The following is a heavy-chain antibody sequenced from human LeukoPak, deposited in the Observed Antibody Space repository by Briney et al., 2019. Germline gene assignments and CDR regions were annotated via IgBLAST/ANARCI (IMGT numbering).Heavy chain of an antibody. CDR3: AREPDPEYSSSWNGHNDY. D-gene: IGHD6-13*01. CDR2: INSDGSST. J-gene: IGHJ4*02. Sequence: GGSLRLSCAASGFTFSSYWMHCVRQAPGKGLVWVSRINSDGSSTSYADSVKGRFTISRDNAKNTLYLQMNSLRAEDTAVYYCAREPDPEYSSSWNGHNDYWGQGTLVTVSS. V-gene: IGHV3-74*01. CDR1: GFTFSSYW.